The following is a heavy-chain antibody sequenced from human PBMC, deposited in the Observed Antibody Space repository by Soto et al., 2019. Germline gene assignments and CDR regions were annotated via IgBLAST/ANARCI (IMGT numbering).Heavy chain of an antibody. V-gene: IGHV3-23*01. CDR2: ISGGGDST. CDR3: ARGQDDYGDSDVWFDP. J-gene: IGHJ5*02. D-gene: IGHD4-17*01. CDR1: GFSFSSYG. Sequence: EEQLLESGGGLVQPGGSLRLSCAASGFSFSSYGMSWVRQAPGKGLEWVSGISGGGDSTYYADYVKGRFTISRDKYKNTLYLQMNSLRAEYTAVYYCARGQDDYGDSDVWFDPWVQGTLVSVSS.